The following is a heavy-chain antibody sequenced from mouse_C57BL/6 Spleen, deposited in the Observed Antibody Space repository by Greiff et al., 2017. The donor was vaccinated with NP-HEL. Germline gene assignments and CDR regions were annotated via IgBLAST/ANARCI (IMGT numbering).Heavy chain of an antibody. V-gene: IGHV1-77*01. CDR2: IDPGSGST. Sequence: VKLQESGAELVKPGASVKISCKASGYTFTDYYINWVKQRPGQGLEWIGKIDPGSGSTYYNEKFKGKATLTADKSSSTAYMHLSSLTSEDSAVYFCARARYYGSSLPYAMDYWGQGTSVTVSS. CDR3: ARARYYGSSLPYAMDY. CDR1: GYTFTDYY. D-gene: IGHD1-1*01. J-gene: IGHJ4*01.